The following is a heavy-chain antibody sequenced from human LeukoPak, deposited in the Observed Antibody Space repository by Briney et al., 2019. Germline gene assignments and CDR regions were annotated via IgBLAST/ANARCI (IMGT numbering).Heavy chain of an antibody. CDR1: GFIFSSYE. CDR3: AKDPAAAGRREDY. Sequence: PGGSLRLSCAASGFIFSSYEMSWVRQAPGKGLEWVSYISSSGRTMYYADSVKGRFTISRDNAKNSLYLQMNSLRAEDTAVYYCAKDPAAAGRREDYWGQGTLVTVSS. CDR2: ISSSGRTM. J-gene: IGHJ4*02. D-gene: IGHD6-13*01. V-gene: IGHV3-48*03.